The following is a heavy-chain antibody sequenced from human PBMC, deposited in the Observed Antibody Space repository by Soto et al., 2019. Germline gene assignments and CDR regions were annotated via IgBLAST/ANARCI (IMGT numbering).Heavy chain of an antibody. CDR1: GASVRSGDYY. V-gene: IGHV4-30-4*01. CDR3: VGTGTTDDY. CDR2: IYNSGGS. Sequence: SETLSLTCSVSGASVRSGDYYWSCIRQAPGKGLEWIGYIYNSGGSYYNPSLKGRLTISIDTSKNQFSLKLNSVAAADTAIYYCVGTGTTDDYWGRGTLVTVSS. J-gene: IGHJ4*02. D-gene: IGHD4-17*01.